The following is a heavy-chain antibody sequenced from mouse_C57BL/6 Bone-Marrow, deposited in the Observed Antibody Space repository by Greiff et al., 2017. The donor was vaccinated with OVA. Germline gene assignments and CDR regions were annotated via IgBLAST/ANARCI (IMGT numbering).Heavy chain of an antibody. J-gene: IGHJ2*01. Sequence: EVKVEESGGGLVQPGGSMKLSCVASGFTFSNYWMNWVRQSPEKGLEWVAQIRLKSDNYATHYAESVKGRFTISRDDSKSSVYLQMTNLRAADTGIYYCTAGTGNWGQGTTLTVSS. CDR2: IRLKSDNYAT. CDR3: TAGTGN. CDR1: GFTFSNYW. V-gene: IGHV6-3*01. D-gene: IGHD3-3*01.